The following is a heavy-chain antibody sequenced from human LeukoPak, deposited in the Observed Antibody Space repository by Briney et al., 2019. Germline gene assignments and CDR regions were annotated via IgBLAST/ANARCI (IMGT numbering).Heavy chain of an antibody. V-gene: IGHV3-23*01. CDR2: ISGGSGST. Sequence: GGSLRLSCAASGFTFSSYAMSWVRQAPGKGLAWVSTISGGSGSTYCADSVKGRFTISRDNSKNTLYLQMNSLEAEDTAVYYCARGPMGLPTYYFDYWGQGTLVTVSS. CDR1: GFTFSSYA. CDR3: ARGPMGLPTYYFDY. J-gene: IGHJ4*02. D-gene: IGHD5-24*01.